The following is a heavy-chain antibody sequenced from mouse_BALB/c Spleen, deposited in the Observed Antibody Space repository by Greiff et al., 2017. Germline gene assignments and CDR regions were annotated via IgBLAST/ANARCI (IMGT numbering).Heavy chain of an antibody. J-gene: IGHJ2*01. CDR1: GYTFTDYA. D-gene: IGHD4-1*01. Sequence: QVQLQQSGPELVRPGVSVKISCKGSGYTFTDYAMHWVKQSHAKSLEWIGVISTYYGNTNYNQKFKGKATMTVDKSSSTAYMELARLTSEDSAIYYCARRSGDWDFDYWGQGTTLTVSS. V-gene: IGHV1-67*01. CDR3: ARRSGDWDFDY. CDR2: ISTYYGNT.